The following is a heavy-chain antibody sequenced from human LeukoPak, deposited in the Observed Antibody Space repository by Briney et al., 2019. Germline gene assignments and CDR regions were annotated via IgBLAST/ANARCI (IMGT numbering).Heavy chain of an antibody. CDR2: ISSSSDTI. J-gene: IGHJ4*02. CDR1: GFTFSNYW. D-gene: IGHD2-15*01. CDR3: ARDGYCSSGSCYGSYDY. Sequence: PGGSLRLSCAASGFTFSNYWMHWVRQAPGKGLEWVSYISSSSDTIYYADSVKGRFTISRDNAKNSLYLQMNSLRDEDTAVYYCARDGYCSSGSCYGSYDYWGQGTLVTVSS. V-gene: IGHV3-48*02.